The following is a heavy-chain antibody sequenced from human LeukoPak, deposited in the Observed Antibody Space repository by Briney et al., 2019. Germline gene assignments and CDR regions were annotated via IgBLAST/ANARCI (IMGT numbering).Heavy chain of an antibody. CDR3: AKDFHYKITMIVVVTPWLDY. Sequence: PGGSLRLSCAASGFTFTNYGMHWVRQAPGKGLEWVAFIRYDGSNKYYADSVKGRFTISRDNSKNTLYLQMNSLRAEDTAVYYCAKDFHYKITMIVVVTPWLDYWGQGTLVTVSS. J-gene: IGHJ4*02. CDR2: IRYDGSNK. V-gene: IGHV3-30*02. CDR1: GFTFTNYG. D-gene: IGHD3-22*01.